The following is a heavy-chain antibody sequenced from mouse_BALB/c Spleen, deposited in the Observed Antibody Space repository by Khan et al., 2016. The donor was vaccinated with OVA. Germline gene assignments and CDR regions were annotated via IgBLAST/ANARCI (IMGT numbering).Heavy chain of an antibody. CDR2: INPSNGYT. V-gene: IGHV1-4*01. J-gene: IGHJ3*01. D-gene: IGHD2-14*01. Sequence: VKLLESGAELARPGASVKMSCKASGYTFTSYTIHWIKLRPGQGLEWIGFINPSNGYTTYNQKFKDKATLTADKSSTTVYMQLSSLTSDDSAVYNCVRDGAYHRNDGWFAYWGQGTLVTVSA. CDR1: GYTFTSYT. CDR3: VRDGAYHRNDGWFAY.